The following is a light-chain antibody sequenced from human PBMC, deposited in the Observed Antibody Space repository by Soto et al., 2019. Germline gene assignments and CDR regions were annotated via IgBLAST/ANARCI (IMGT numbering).Light chain of an antibody. CDR3: QHYDSYPIT. CDR1: QNIVGW. J-gene: IGKJ5*01. V-gene: IGKV1-5*03. Sequence: DIQMTQSPSTLSASVGDRVTISCRASQNIVGWLAWYQHKPGRAPKLLIYQASTLEIGVPSRFSGSGSGTEFTLTISSLQPDDSATYYCQHYDSYPITFGQGTRLEIK. CDR2: QAS.